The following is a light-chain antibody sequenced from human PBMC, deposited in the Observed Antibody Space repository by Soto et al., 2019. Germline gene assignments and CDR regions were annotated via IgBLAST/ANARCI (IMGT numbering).Light chain of an antibody. V-gene: IGKV1-39*01. CDR2: EAS. Sequence: IQMTQSPSSLSAFVGDSVTISCRASQNINKNLNWYQQKSGKAPSLLMYEASTLQSGVPSRFSGSGSGTDFTLAITNLQPEDFATYYGQQSFHTPYTFGQGTKLEI. CDR3: QQSFHTPYT. J-gene: IGKJ2*01. CDR1: QNINKN.